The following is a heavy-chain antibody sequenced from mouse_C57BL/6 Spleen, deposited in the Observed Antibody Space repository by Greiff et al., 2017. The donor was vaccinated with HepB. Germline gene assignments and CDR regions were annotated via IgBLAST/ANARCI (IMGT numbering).Heavy chain of an antibody. CDR2: IYPGSGNT. CDR3: ARERRLLLYFDY. CDR1: GYTFTDYY. V-gene: IGHV1-76*01. Sequence: VQLQQSGAELVRPGASVKLSCKASGYTFTDYYINWVKQRPGQGLEWIARIYPGSGNTYYNEKFKGKATLTAEKSSSTAYMQLSSLTSEDSAVYFCARERRLLLYFDYWGQGTTLTVSS. J-gene: IGHJ2*01. D-gene: IGHD2-3*01.